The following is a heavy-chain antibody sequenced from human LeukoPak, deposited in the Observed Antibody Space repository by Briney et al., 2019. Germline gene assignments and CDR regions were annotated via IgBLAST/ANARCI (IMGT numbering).Heavy chain of an antibody. D-gene: IGHD3-22*01. CDR2: ISGSGGST. V-gene: IGHV3-23*01. CDR1: GFTFSSYA. Sequence: PGGXLRLSCAASGFTFSSYAMSWVRQAPGKGLEWVSAISGSGGSTYYADSVKGRFTISRDNSKNTLYLQMNSLRAEDTAVYYCARHYDYDSSGYNPYWGQGTLVTVSS. CDR3: ARHYDYDSSGYNPY. J-gene: IGHJ4*02.